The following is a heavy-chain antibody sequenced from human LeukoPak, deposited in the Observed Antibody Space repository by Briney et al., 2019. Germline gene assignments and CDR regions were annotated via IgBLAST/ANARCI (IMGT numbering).Heavy chain of an antibody. V-gene: IGHV3-33*08. CDR3: ARRMKSYGMDV. CDR1: GFTFNTYW. Sequence: GGSLRLSCAASGFTFNTYWMHWVRQAPGKGLEWVAVIWYDGSNKYYADSVKGRFTISRDNSKNTLYLQMNSLRAEDTAVYYCARRMKSYGMDVWGQGTTVTVSS. CDR2: IWYDGSNK. J-gene: IGHJ6*02. D-gene: IGHD2-15*01.